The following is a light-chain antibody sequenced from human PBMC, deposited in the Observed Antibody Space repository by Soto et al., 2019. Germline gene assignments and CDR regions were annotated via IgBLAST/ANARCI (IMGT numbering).Light chain of an antibody. CDR3: QQSYSIPST. V-gene: IGKV1-39*01. Sequence: DIQMTQSPSSLSASVGDRVTITCRASQSISSYLNWYQQKPGEAPKLLIYAASSLQSGVPSRFSGSGSGTDFTLAISSLQPEDFATYYCQQSYSIPSTFGQGTKVDIK. CDR1: QSISSY. CDR2: AAS. J-gene: IGKJ1*01.